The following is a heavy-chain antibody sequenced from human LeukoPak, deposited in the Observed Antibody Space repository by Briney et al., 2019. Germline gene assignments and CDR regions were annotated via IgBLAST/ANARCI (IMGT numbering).Heavy chain of an antibody. Sequence: GGSLRLSCAASGLPFSRYWMTWVRQAPGKGLEWVANIKEDGSDKNYVDSVKGRFIISRDNAKDSLYLQMSSLRAEDTAVYYCASRYCTSDNGFLESYNCFDVWGKGTTVTVSS. CDR1: GLPFSRYW. J-gene: IGHJ6*04. V-gene: IGHV3-7*01. CDR2: IKEDGSDK. D-gene: IGHD1-20*01. CDR3: ASRYCTSDNGFLESYNCFDV.